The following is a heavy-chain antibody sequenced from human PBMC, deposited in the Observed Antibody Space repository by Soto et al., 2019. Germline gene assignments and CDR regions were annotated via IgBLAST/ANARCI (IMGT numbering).Heavy chain of an antibody. V-gene: IGHV4-59*12. CDR3: ASIAAAGEHYYYGMDV. D-gene: IGHD6-13*01. J-gene: IGHJ6*02. CDR2: IYYSGST. CDR1: GGSISSYY. Sequence: SETLSLTCTVSGGSISSYYWSWIRQPPGKGLEWIGYIYYSGSTYYNPSLKSRVTISVDTSKNQFSLKLSSVTAADTAVYYCASIAAAGEHYYYGMDVWGQGTTVTVSS.